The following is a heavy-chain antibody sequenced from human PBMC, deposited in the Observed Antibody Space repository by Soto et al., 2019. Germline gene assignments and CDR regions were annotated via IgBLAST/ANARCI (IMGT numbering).Heavy chain of an antibody. Sequence: QVQLVESGGGVVQPGRSLRLSCAASGFTFSSYAMHWVRQAPGKGLERVAVISYDGSNKYYADSVKGRFTISRDNSKNTLDLQMNSLRAEYTAVYYCAIGGRWELLRCWFDPWGQGTLVTVSS. CDR1: GFTFSSYA. V-gene: IGHV3-30-3*01. CDR2: ISYDGSNK. D-gene: IGHD1-26*01. CDR3: AIGGRWELLRCWFDP. J-gene: IGHJ5*02.